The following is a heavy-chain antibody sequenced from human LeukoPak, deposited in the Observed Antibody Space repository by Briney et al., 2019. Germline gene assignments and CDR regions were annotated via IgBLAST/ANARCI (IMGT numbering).Heavy chain of an antibody. CDR2: IYYSGST. Sequence: PSQTLSPTCTVSGGSISSGGYYWSWIRQHPGKGLEWIGYIYYSGSTYYNPSLKSRVTISVDTSKNQFSLKLSSVTAADTAVYYCARDPYQYSSSSDPVNYWGQGTLVTVSS. D-gene: IGHD6-6*01. J-gene: IGHJ4*02. CDR1: GGSISSGGYY. V-gene: IGHV4-31*03. CDR3: ARDPYQYSSSSDPVNY.